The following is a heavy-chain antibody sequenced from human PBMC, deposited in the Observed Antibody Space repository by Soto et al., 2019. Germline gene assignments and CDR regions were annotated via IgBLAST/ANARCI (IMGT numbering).Heavy chain of an antibody. V-gene: IGHV3-23*01. CDR1: GFTFSSYA. Sequence: EVQLLESGGGLVQPGGSLRLSCAASGFTFSSYAMSWVRQAPGTGLEWVSAISGSGGSTYYADSVKGRFTISRDNYKNTLYLQMNSLRAEDTAVYYCAANRGYNYYYGMDVWGQGTTVTVSS. D-gene: IGHD3-22*01. CDR3: AANRGYNYYYGMDV. CDR2: ISGSGGST. J-gene: IGHJ6*02.